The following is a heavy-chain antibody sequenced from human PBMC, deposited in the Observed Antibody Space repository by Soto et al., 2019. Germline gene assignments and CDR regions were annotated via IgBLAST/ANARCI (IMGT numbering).Heavy chain of an antibody. CDR1: GFTCDDDA. D-gene: IGHD3-10*01. J-gene: IGHJ4*02. CDR3: AKGEYYGSGNLAPSDY. CDR2: ISWNSGSI. Sequence: PGGSLRLSCAASGFTCDDDAMHWVRQAPGKGLEWVSGISWNSGSIGYADSVKGRFTISRDNAKNSLYLQMNSLRAEDTALYYCAKGEYYGSGNLAPSDYWGQGTLVTVSS. V-gene: IGHV3-9*01.